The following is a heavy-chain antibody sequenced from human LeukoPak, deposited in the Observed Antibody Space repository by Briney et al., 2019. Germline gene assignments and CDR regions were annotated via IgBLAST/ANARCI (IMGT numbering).Heavy chain of an antibody. J-gene: IGHJ4*02. D-gene: IGHD3-16*01. CDR2: INSDGSST. CDR1: GFTFSSYW. V-gene: IGHV3-74*01. CDR3: ARDPRLGEFFR. Sequence: GGSLRLSCAASGFTFSSYWMHRVRQAPGKGLVWVSRINSDGSSTSYADSVKGRFTISRDNAKNTLYLQMNSLRAEDTAVYYCARDPRLGEFFRWGQGTLVTVSS.